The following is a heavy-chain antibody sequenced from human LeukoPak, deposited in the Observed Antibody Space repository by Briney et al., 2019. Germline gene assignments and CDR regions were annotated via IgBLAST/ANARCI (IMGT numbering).Heavy chain of an antibody. CDR1: GGSISSGGYY. D-gene: IGHD4-17*01. J-gene: IGHJ3*02. V-gene: IGHV4-31*03. CDR2: IYYSGST. CDR3: ARYSDYGDYVRDAFDI. Sequence: PSETLSLTCTVSGGSISSGGYYWSWIRQHPGTGLEWIGYIYYSGSTYYNPSLKSRVTISVDTSKNQFSLKLSSVTAADTAVYYCARYSDYGDYVRDAFDIWGQGTMVTVSS.